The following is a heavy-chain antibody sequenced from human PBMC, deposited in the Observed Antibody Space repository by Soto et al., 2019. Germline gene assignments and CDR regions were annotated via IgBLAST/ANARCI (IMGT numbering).Heavy chain of an antibody. V-gene: IGHV4-59*08. J-gene: IGHJ6*02. CDR3: ARRAGDYYYYGMDV. CDR2: IYYSGST. CDR1: GGSISSYY. Sequence: PSETLSLTCTVSGGSISSYYWSWIRQPPGKGLEWIGYIYYSGSTNYNPSLKSRVTISVDTSKNQFSLKLSSVTAADTAVYYCARRAGDYYYYGMDVWGQGTTVTVS. D-gene: IGHD6-19*01.